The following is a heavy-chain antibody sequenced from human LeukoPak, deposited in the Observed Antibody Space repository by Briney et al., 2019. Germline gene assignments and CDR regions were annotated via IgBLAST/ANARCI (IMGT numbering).Heavy chain of an antibody. CDR1: GYTFTGYY. V-gene: IGHV1-2*02. Sequence: GASVKVSCKASGYTFTGYYMHWVRQAPGQGLEWMGWINPNSGGTNYAQKFQSRVTMTRDTSISTAYMELSRLRSDDTAVYYCARGPTTMVRGVIDYWGQGTLVTVSS. CDR3: ARGPTTMVRGVIDY. D-gene: IGHD3-10*01. J-gene: IGHJ4*02. CDR2: INPNSGGT.